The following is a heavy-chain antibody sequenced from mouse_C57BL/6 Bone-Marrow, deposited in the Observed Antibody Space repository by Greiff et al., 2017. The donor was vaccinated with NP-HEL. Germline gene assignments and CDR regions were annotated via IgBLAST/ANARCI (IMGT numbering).Heavy chain of an antibody. Sequence: QVHVKQSGAELVRPGASVKLSCKASGYTFTDYYINWVKQRPGQGLEWIARIYPGSGNTYYNEKFKGKATLTAEKSSSTAYMQLSSLTSEDSAVYFCARKRTGYYFDYWGQGTTLTVSS. CDR3: ARKRTGYYFDY. CDR1: GYTFTDYY. CDR2: IYPGSGNT. V-gene: IGHV1-76*01. D-gene: IGHD4-1*01. J-gene: IGHJ2*01.